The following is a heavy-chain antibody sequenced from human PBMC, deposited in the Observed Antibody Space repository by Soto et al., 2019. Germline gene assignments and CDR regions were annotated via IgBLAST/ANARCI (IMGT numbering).Heavy chain of an antibody. D-gene: IGHD1-26*01. CDR1: GGSISSYY. V-gene: IGHV4-59*01. Sequence: LSLTFTVSGGSISSYYWSWIRQPPGKGLEWIGYIYYSGSTNYNPSLKSRVTISVDTSKNQFSLKLSSVTAADTAVYYCARASYYSYYYYGMEVWGQGTTVNVSS. CDR3: ARASYYSYYYYGMEV. CDR2: IYYSGST. J-gene: IGHJ6*01.